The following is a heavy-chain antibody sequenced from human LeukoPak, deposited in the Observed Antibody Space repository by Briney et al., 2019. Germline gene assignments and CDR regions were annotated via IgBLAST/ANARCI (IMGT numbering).Heavy chain of an antibody. V-gene: IGHV4-59*01. D-gene: IGHD2-2*01. CDR1: GGSISSYH. CDR3: ARKTFGIVVVPAAMGGNFDY. Sequence: SETLSLTCTVSGGSISSYHWSWIRQPPGKGLEWIGFFYYSGSTNYNPSLKSRVTISVDTSKNQFSLKLISVTAADTAVYYCARKTFGIVVVPAAMGGNFDYWGQGTLVTVSS. CDR2: FYYSGST. J-gene: IGHJ4*02.